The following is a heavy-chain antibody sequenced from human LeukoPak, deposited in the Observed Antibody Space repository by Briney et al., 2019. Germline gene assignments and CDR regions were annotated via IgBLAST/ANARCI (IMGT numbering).Heavy chain of an antibody. J-gene: IGHJ6*02. CDR2: MNPNSGNT. CDR3: ARVPSSYYDFWSGYPYYYYYYGMDV. Sequence: ASVKVSCKASGYTFTSYDINWVRQATGQGLEWMGWMNPNSGNTGYAQKFQGRVTMTRNASISTAYMELSSLRSEDTAVYYCARVPSSYYDFWSGYPYYYYYYGMDVWGQGTTVTVSS. CDR1: GYTFTSYD. V-gene: IGHV1-8*01. D-gene: IGHD3-3*01.